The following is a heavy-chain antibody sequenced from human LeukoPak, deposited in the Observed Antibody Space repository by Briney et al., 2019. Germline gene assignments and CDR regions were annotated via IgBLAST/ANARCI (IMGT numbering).Heavy chain of an antibody. V-gene: IGHV4-39*01. Sequence: ASETLSLTCTVSGASISSSSSYWGWIRQSPGKGLEWIGSIYYSGSTYFNPSLKSRVTMSVDTSKNHFSLKLTSVTAADTAVYYCARHPGYYDSSGYYVSAFDIWGQGTMVTVSS. CDR2: IYYSGST. CDR1: GASISSSSSY. J-gene: IGHJ3*02. CDR3: ARHPGYYDSSGYYVSAFDI. D-gene: IGHD3-22*01.